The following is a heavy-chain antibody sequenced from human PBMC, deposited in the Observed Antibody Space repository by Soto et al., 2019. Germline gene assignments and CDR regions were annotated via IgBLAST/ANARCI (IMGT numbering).Heavy chain of an antibody. CDR1: GYTFTSYY. V-gene: IGHV1-46*01. CDR2: INPSGGST. Sequence: ASVKVSCKASGYTFTSYYMHWVRQAPGQGLEWMGIINPSGGSTSYAQKFQGRVTMTRDTSTSTVYMELSSLRSEDTAVYYCARDSPSTAMVIEVTGGMDVWGQGTTVTVSS. D-gene: IGHD5-18*01. CDR3: ARDSPSTAMVIEVTGGMDV. J-gene: IGHJ6*02.